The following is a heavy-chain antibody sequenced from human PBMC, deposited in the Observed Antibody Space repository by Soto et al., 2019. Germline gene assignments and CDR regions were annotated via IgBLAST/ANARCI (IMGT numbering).Heavy chain of an antibody. CDR1: GLTVSSNY. D-gene: IGHD2-2*01. V-gene: IGHV3-66*01. Sequence: EVQLVESGGGLVQPGGSLRLSCAASGLTVSSNYMSWVRQAPGKGLEWVSVMYSGGSTYYADSVKGRFIISRDNYKNTXXXXXXXXXXXXXXVXXXXRXXSLHQPLFYGMDVWGQGTTVTVSS. J-gene: IGHJ6*02. CDR2: MYSGGST. CDR3: XRXXSLHQPLFYGMDV.